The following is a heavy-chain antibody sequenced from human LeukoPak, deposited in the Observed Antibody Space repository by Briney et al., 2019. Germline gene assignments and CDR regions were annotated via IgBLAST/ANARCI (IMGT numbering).Heavy chain of an antibody. CDR2: IKSKTDGETT. Sequence: GGSLRLSCAASGFPFNYAWMSWVRQAPGKGLEWVGRIKSKTDGETTDYAAPVKGRFTISRDDSKNTLYLQMNSLKAEDTAMYYCTTDLIAVADDDYWGQGTLVTVSS. V-gene: IGHV3-15*01. D-gene: IGHD6-19*01. CDR3: TTDLIAVADDDY. J-gene: IGHJ4*02. CDR1: GFPFNYAW.